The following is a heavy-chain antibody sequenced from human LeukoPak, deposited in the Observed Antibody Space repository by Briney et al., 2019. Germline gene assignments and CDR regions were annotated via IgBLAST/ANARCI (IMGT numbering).Heavy chain of an antibody. CDR2: ISSSGSYS. D-gene: IGHD6-19*01. CDR3: ARGSGWYDC. CDR1: GFIFSDYY. V-gene: IGHV3-11*06. J-gene: IGHJ5*01. Sequence: PGGSLRLSCTASGFIFSDYYMTWTRQAPGKGLEWISYISSSGSYSNYTDSVKGRFTISRDNSKNTLYLQMNSLRVEDTAVYYCARGSGWYDCWGQGTLVTVSS.